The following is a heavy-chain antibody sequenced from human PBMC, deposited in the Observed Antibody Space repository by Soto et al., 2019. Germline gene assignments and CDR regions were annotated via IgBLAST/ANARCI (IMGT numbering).Heavy chain of an antibody. D-gene: IGHD6-19*01. CDR1: GFIFSNYN. CDR3: ARLSGSYDFDY. V-gene: IGHV3-21*01. J-gene: IGHJ4*02. CDR2: ISSGSRSI. Sequence: GGSLRLSCAASGFIFSNYNMNWVRQAPGRGLEWVSSISSGSRSIRYADSVRGRFTMSRDNARTSLYLQMNTLRAEDTAVYFCARLSGSYDFDYWGQGTLVTSPQ.